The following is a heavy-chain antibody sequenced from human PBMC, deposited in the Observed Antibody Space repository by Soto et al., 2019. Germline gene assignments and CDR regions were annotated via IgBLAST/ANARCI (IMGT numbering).Heavy chain of an antibody. Sequence: GGSLRLSCAASGFTFSSYWMSWVRQAPGKGLEWVANIKQDGSEKYYVDSVKGRFTISRDNAKNSLYLQMNSLRAEDTAVYYCARIWRSGWYYFDYWGQGTLVTVSS. CDR3: ARIWRSGWYYFDY. CDR2: IKQDGSEK. J-gene: IGHJ4*02. D-gene: IGHD6-19*01. V-gene: IGHV3-7*01. CDR1: GFTFSSYW.